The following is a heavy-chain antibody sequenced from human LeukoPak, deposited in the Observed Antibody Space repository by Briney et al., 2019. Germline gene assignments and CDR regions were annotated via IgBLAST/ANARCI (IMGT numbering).Heavy chain of an antibody. CDR1: GFTFSNYW. J-gene: IGHJ4*02. Sequence: GGSLRLSCAASGFTFSNYWMHWVRQAPGKGLVWVSRINSDGINTSYADSVKGRFTISRDNAKNTLYLQMESLRAEDTAVYYCARDPYGGNHENWGQGTLVTVSS. V-gene: IGHV3-74*01. CDR3: ARDPYGGNHEN. CDR2: INSDGINT. D-gene: IGHD4-23*01.